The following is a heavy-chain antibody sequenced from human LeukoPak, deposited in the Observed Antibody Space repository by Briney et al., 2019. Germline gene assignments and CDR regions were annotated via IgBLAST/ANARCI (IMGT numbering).Heavy chain of an antibody. D-gene: IGHD2-2*01. V-gene: IGHV3-21*01. Sequence: PGESLRLSCAASGFDFSIYGMNWVRQAPGKGLEWVSSINSRGNYIYYSDSLKGRFTISRDNARSSLYLQMSSLRAEDTAVYYCARLEPAWGYFEYWGQGTLVTVSS. J-gene: IGHJ4*02. CDR3: ARLEPAWGYFEY. CDR1: GFDFSIYG. CDR2: INSRGNYI.